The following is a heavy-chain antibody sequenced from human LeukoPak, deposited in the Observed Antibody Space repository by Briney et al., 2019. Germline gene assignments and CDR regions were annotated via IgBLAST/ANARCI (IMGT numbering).Heavy chain of an antibody. J-gene: IGHJ4*02. CDR1: GGTFSSYA. CDR3: ARAGSSSPDGGYYFDY. V-gene: IGHV1-69*05. CDR2: IIPIFGTA. D-gene: IGHD6-6*01. Sequence: SVKVSCKASGGTFSSYAISWVRQAPGQGLEWMGGIIPIFGTANYAQKFQGRVTITTDESTSTAYMELSSLRSEDTAVYYCARAGSSSPDGGYYFDYWGQGTLVTVSS.